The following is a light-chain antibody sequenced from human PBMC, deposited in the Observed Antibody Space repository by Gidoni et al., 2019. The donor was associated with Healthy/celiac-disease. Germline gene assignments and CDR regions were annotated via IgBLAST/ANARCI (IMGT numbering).Light chain of an antibody. V-gene: IGKV3-20*01. Sequence: EIVLTQSPGTLSLSPGERATLSCRASQSVSSSYLACYQQKPGQAPRLLIYGASSSATVISDRFSGSGSGTDFTLTISRLEPEDFAVYYCQQYGSSPTFGQXTKVEIK. CDR1: QSVSSSY. J-gene: IGKJ1*01. CDR3: QQYGSSPT. CDR2: GAS.